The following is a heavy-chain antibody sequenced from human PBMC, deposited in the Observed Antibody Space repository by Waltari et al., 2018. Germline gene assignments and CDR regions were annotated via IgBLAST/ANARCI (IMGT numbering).Heavy chain of an antibody. CDR2: IEAKKDGGAT. D-gene: IGHD3-10*01. CDR1: GFPVSNLW. V-gene: IGHV3-15*04. J-gene: IGHJ4*02. Sequence: EVQLVESGGGLVKPGGSLRPSCATYGFPVSNLWMTWVRQAPGKGLEWVGRIEAKKDGGATNYAAPVKGRFTISRDDSKNTLYLQLSSLTSEDTAVYYCVTSNHDGSGVSLDYWGQGTLVTVSS. CDR3: VTSNHDGSGVSLDY.